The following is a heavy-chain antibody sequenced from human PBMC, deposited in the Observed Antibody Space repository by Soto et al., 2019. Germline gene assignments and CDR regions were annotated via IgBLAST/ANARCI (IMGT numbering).Heavy chain of an antibody. D-gene: IGHD1-26*01. V-gene: IGHV3-7*03. CDR2: IKQDGSGK. CDR1: GFTFSSYW. J-gene: IGHJ4*02. Sequence: PGGSLRLSCAASGFTFSSYWMSWVRQAPGKGLEWVANIKQDGSGKYYVDSVKGRFTISRDNAKNSLYLQMNSLRAEDTAVYYCARDSGSYWGSYYFDYWGQGTLVTVSS. CDR3: ARDSGSYWGSYYFDY.